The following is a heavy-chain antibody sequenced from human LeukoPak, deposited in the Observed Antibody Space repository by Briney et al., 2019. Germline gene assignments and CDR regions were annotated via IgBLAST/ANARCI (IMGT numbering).Heavy chain of an antibody. V-gene: IGHV4-34*01. CDR3: ARPDGTAHSIPY. CDR2: INHSGSS. Sequence: PSETLSLTCAVYGGSFSGYYWSWIRQPPGKGLEWIGEINHSGSSNYNPSLKSRVAISVDTSKSQFSLKLSSMTAADTAVYYCARPDGTAHSIPYWGQGTLVTVSS. D-gene: IGHD2-21*02. CDR1: GGSFSGYY. J-gene: IGHJ4*02.